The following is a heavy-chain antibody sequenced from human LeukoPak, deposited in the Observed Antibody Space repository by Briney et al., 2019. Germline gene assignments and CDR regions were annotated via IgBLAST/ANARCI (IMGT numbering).Heavy chain of an antibody. D-gene: IGHD6-13*01. J-gene: IGHJ4*02. V-gene: IGHV3-72*01. CDR2: SKTTKPNSCTT. Sequence: GGSLLLSCAASGFTFENYWMSWVRQAPGKGLEWVGRSKTTKPNSCTTEYAASVKGRFTISRDDSKNSLYLQLNSLKTEDTAVYYCARVVTMGSGWYNFDNWGQGTLVTVSS. CDR3: ARVVTMGSGWYNFDN. CDR1: GFTFENYW.